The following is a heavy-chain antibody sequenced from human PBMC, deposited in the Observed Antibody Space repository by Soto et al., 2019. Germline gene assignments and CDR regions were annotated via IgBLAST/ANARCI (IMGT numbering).Heavy chain of an antibody. Sequence: GGSRRLSCAASGFTFSSYSMNWVRQAPGKGLEWLSYISSSSSTTYYADSVKGRFTVSRDNAKNSLFLQMNSLRAEDTAVYYCARSTPPEGDWGQGTLVTVSS. CDR2: ISSSSSTT. CDR1: GFTFSSYS. V-gene: IGHV3-48*01. J-gene: IGHJ4*02. CDR3: ARSTPPEGD.